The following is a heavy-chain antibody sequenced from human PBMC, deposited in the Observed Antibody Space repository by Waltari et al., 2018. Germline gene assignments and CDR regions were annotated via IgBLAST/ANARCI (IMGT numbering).Heavy chain of an antibody. J-gene: IGHJ4*02. CDR1: GFTFSNYG. D-gene: IGHD1-26*01. V-gene: IGHV3-23*04. Sequence: EVRLVESGGGLVQPGGSLTLSCAASGFTFSNYGMSWVRRAPGKGLECVSTISGSGGTTFYADSVKGRFTRSKDNSKNTLFLQMNSLRFDDTAEYYCAKSTGSYYEVFDYWGRGTLVTVSS. CDR3: AKSTGSYYEVFDY. CDR2: ISGSGGTT.